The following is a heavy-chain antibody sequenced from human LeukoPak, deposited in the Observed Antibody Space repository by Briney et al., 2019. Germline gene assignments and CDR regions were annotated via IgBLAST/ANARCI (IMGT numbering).Heavy chain of an antibody. Sequence: GGSLRLSCAASGFTVSSNYMSWVRQAPGKGQEWVSVIYSGGSTYYADSVKGRFTISRDNSKNTLYLQMNSLRAEGTAVYYCARGGVAGILAFDIWGQGTMVTVSS. CDR1: GFTVSSNY. CDR2: IYSGGST. J-gene: IGHJ3*02. D-gene: IGHD6-19*01. V-gene: IGHV3-66*01. CDR3: ARGGVAGILAFDI.